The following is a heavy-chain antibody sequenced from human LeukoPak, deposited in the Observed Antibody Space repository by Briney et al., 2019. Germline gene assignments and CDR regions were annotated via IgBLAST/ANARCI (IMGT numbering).Heavy chain of an antibody. CDR2: ISYSGTT. V-gene: IGHV4-39*07. D-gene: IGHD3-3*01. J-gene: IGHJ4*02. CDR1: GSSISSTSYY. Sequence: PSETLSLTCTVSGSSISSTSYYWGWIRQPPGKGLEWIGSISYSGTTYYNPSLKSRVTISVDTSKNQFSLKLNSVTAADTAVYYCARDPDFWSGYYNFDYWGQGTLVTVSS. CDR3: ARDPDFWSGYYNFDY.